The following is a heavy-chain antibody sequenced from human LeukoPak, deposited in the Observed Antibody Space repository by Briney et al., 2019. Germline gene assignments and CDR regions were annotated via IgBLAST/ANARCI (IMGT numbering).Heavy chain of an antibody. CDR3: ARDDYCSGGSCYPYI. D-gene: IGHD2-15*01. V-gene: IGHV4-34*01. CDR2: INHSGST. J-gene: IGHJ3*02. CDR1: GGPFSGYY. Sequence: SETLSLTCAVYGGPFSGYYWSWIRQPPGKGLEWIGEINHSGSTNYNPSLKSRVTISVDTSENQFSLKLSSVTAADTAVYYCARDDYCSGGSCYPYIWGQGTMVTVSS.